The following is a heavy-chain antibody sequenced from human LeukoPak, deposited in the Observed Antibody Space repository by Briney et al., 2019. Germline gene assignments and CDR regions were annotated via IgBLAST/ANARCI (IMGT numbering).Heavy chain of an antibody. D-gene: IGHD4-17*01. V-gene: IGHV1-2*02. Sequence: GASVKVSCKASGYTFTGYYMNWVRQAPGQGLEWMGWINPNSGDTYYAQNFQGRVTLTRDTSISTAYMELSRLRSDDTAVYYCASGSYGDYTLLSDYWGRGTLVTVSS. CDR2: INPNSGDT. J-gene: IGHJ4*02. CDR1: GYTFTGYY. CDR3: ASGSYGDYTLLSDY.